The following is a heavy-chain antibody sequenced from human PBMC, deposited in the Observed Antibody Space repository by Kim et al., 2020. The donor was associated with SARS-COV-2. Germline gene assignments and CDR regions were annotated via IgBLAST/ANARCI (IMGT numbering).Heavy chain of an antibody. CDR3: AKDWTASTLQPQGVHYYYYGMDV. D-gene: IGHD4-4*01. J-gene: IGHJ6*02. Sequence: GGSLRLSCAASGFTFSSYGMHWVRQAPGKGLEWVAVIWYDGSNKYYADSVKGRFTISRDNSKNTLYLQMNSLRAEDTAVYYCAKDWTASTLQPQGVHYYYYGMDVWGQGTTVTVSS. V-gene: IGHV3-33*06. CDR2: IWYDGSNK. CDR1: GFTFSSYG.